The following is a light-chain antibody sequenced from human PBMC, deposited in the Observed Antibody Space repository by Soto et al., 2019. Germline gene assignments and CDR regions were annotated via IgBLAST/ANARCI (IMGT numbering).Light chain of an antibody. V-gene: IGKV3-11*01. CDR2: DAS. CDR1: QSVRTY. J-gene: IGKJ2*02. Sequence: EIVLTQSPVTLSLAPGERATLSCRASQSVRTYLAWYQQRPGQAPRLLIYDASNRATGIPARFSGSGSGTDFTLTISSLEPEDFAVYYCQHRNSWPGTFGQGTNLEIK. CDR3: QHRNSWPGT.